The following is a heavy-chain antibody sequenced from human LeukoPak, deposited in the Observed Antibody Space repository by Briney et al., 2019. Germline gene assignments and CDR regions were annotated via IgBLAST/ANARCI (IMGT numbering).Heavy chain of an antibody. CDR3: ARDQAFGDGMDV. Sequence: GGSLRLSCAAYGFTFSSYSMNWVRQAPGKGLEWVSSISSSSSYIYYADSVKGRFTISRDNAKNSLYLQMNSLRAEDTAVYYCARDQAFGDGMDVWGQGTTVTVSS. V-gene: IGHV3-21*01. CDR1: GFTFSSYS. D-gene: IGHD3-10*01. J-gene: IGHJ6*02. CDR2: ISSSSSYI.